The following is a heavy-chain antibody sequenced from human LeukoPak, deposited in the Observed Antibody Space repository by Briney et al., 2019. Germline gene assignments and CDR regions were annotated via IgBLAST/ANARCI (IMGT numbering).Heavy chain of an antibody. CDR3: ARVDYYDSSGNDAFDI. D-gene: IGHD3-22*01. V-gene: IGHV4-59*01. CDR2: IYYSGST. Sequence: PSETLSLTCSVSGDSISSYYWSWIRQPPGKGLEWIGYIYYSGSTNYNPSLKSRVTISVDTSKNQFSLKLSSVTAADTAVYYCARVDYYDSSGNDAFDIWGQGTMVTVSS. J-gene: IGHJ3*02. CDR1: GDSISSYY.